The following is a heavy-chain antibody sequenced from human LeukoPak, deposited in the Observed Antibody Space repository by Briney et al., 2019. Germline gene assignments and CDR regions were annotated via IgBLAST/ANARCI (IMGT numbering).Heavy chain of an antibody. CDR1: GGSFSGYY. V-gene: IGHV4-34*01. D-gene: IGHD3-10*01. J-gene: IGHJ4*02. CDR2: INHSGST. Sequence: SETLSLTCAVYGGSFSGYYWSWIRQPPGKGLEWIGEINHSGSTNYNPSLKSRVTISVDTSKNQFSLKLSSVTAADTAVYYCARQVAGVRGVWGQGTLVTVSS. CDR3: ARQVAGVRGV.